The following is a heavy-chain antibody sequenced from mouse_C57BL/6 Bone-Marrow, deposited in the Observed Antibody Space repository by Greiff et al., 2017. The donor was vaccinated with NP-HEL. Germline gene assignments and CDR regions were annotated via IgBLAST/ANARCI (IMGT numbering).Heavy chain of an antibody. D-gene: IGHD1-1*01. V-gene: IGHV1-76*01. CDR1: GYTFTDYY. CDR2: IYPGSGNT. J-gene: IGHJ1*03. CDR3: ARAGYVSSYDWYFDV. Sequence: QVQLQQSGAELVRPGASVKLSCKASGYTFTDYYINWVKQRPGQGLEWIARIYPGSGNTYYNEKFKGKATLTAEKSSSTAYMQLSSLTSEDSAVYFCARAGYVSSYDWYFDVWGTGTTVTVSS.